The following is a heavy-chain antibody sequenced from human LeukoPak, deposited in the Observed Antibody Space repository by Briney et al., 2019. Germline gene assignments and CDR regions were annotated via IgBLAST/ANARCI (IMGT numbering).Heavy chain of an antibody. CDR3: AIGPAASTSCYYAY. V-gene: IGHV4-61*02. J-gene: IGHJ4*02. Sequence: SETLSLTCTVSGGSISSGSYYWSWIRQPAGKGLEWIGRIYTSGSTNYNPSLKSRVTISVDTSKNQFSLKLSSVTAADTAVYYCAIGPAASTSCYYAYWGQGTLVTVSS. CDR1: GGSISSGSYY. D-gene: IGHD2-2*01. CDR2: IYTSGST.